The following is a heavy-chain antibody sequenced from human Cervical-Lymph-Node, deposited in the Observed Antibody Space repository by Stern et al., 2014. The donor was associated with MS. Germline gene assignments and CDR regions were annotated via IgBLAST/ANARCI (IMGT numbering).Heavy chain of an antibody. CDR2: IYPPDSEA. Sequence: EVQLVESGAEVKKPGESLKISCQVSGYNFPVYWIGWVRQTPGKGLEWVGIIYPPDSEARYSPSFQGQVSMSVDKSVSTAYLQWSSLKTSDTALYFCARHTGDYAFDYWGQGTLVIVSS. D-gene: IGHD4-17*01. J-gene: IGHJ4*02. CDR3: ARHTGDYAFDY. V-gene: IGHV5-51*01. CDR1: GYNFPVYW.